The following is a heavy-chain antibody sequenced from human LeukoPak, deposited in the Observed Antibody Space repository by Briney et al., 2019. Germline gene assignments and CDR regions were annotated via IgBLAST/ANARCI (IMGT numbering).Heavy chain of an antibody. CDR1: GGSISSSIYY. D-gene: IGHD1-26*01. CDR2: IFYSGST. CDR3: AKEVVGP. Sequence: SETLSLTCTVSGGSISSSIYYWGWIRQPPGKGLEWIGSIFYSGSTYYNSSLKSRVIISVDTSKNQLSLKLTSVTAADTAVYYCAKEVVGPWGQGTLVTVSS. V-gene: IGHV4-39*07. J-gene: IGHJ5*02.